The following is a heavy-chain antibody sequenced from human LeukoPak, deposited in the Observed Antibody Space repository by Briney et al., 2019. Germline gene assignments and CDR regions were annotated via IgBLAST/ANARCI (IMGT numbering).Heavy chain of an antibody. CDR3: ARGGYDRSGYYGYYFDD. V-gene: IGHV1-8*01. CDR2: MNPNSGNT. J-gene: IGHJ4*02. D-gene: IGHD3-22*01. Sequence: ASVKVSCKASLYTLTSYDINWVRQATGRGLEWRGWMNPNSGNTEYAQKFQGRVTMTRNTSISTAYMELSSMRSEDTAVYYCARGGYDRSGYYGYYFDDWGQGTLVTVSS. CDR1: LYTLTSYD.